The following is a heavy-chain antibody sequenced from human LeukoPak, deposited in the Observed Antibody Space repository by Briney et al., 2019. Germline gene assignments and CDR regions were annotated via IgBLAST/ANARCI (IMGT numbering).Heavy chain of an antibody. J-gene: IGHJ4*02. D-gene: IGHD5-12*01. CDR1: GYSISSGYY. CDR3: ASRYREFDY. Sequence: SETLSLTCTVSGYSISSGYYWGWIRQPPGKGLEWIGSIYHSGSTYYNASLKSRVTILVDTSQHQFSLKLSSVPAADTAVYYCASRYREFDYWGQGTLVTVSS. V-gene: IGHV4-38-2*02. CDR2: IYHSGST.